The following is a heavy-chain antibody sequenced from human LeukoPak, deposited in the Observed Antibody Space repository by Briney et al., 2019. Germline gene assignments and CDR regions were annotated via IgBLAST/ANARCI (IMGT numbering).Heavy chain of an antibody. V-gene: IGHV3-53*01. D-gene: IGHD1-26*01. Sequence: GGSLRLSCAASGFTVTSNYMNWVRQAPGKGLEWVSIIYSGGSTYYADSVKGRFTISRDNSKNTLYLQMNSLRAEDTAVYYCARSEWDLPKYWGQGTLVTVSS. J-gene: IGHJ4*02. CDR2: IYSGGST. CDR3: ARSEWDLPKY. CDR1: GFTVTSNY.